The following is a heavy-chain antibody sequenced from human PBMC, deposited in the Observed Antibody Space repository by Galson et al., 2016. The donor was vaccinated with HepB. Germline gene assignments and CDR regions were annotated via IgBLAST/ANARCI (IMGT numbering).Heavy chain of an antibody. CDR3: ARSPRIQVWRRYDFFEY. CDR1: GFTFSSYN. Sequence: SLRLSCAASGFTFSSYNMNWVRQAPGKGLEWVSSISSSGSYIYYADVVKGRFTIPRDNAKNSLYPQMNSLRAEDTAVYYCARSPRIQVWRRYDFFEYWGQGSLVTVSS. J-gene: IGHJ4*02. V-gene: IGHV3-21*01. D-gene: IGHD3-16*01. CDR2: ISSSGSYI.